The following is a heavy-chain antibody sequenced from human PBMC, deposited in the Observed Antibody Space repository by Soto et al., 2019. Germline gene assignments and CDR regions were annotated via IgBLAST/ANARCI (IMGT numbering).Heavy chain of an antibody. Sequence: QVQLQESGPGLVKPSQTLSLTCTVSGGSISSGGYYWSWIRQHPGKGLEWIGYIYYNGSTYYNPSLKSRVTISVDTSKIQFSLKLSSVTAADTAVYYCARDSTAAGTNYWGQGTLVTVSS. J-gene: IGHJ4*02. CDR3: ARDSTAAGTNY. D-gene: IGHD6-13*01. CDR1: GGSISSGGYY. CDR2: IYYNGST. V-gene: IGHV4-31*03.